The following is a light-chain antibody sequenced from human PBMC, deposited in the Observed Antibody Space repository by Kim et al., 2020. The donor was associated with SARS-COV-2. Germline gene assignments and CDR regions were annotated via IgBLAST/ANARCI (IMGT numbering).Light chain of an antibody. J-gene: IGLJ2*01. CDR1: KIHTKS. CDR2: DDS. V-gene: IGLV3-21*03. Sequence: SYELTQPPSVSAAPGRTATITCVGSKIHTKSVHWYQHKPGQSPLLIVYDDSDRPSGIPDRFSGSNSMKAATLTIGSVEAGDEADYYCQVWDSSSDQLMVFGGGTQLTVL. CDR3: QVWDSSSDQLMV.